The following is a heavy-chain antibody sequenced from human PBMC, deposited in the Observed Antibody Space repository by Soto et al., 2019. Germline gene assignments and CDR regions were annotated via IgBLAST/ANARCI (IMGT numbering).Heavy chain of an antibody. CDR3: ARDPEKYSGSDLGIDY. CDR1: GFNFTNYE. D-gene: IGHD5-12*01. J-gene: IGHJ4*02. CDR2: ISSSGKTI. V-gene: IGHV3-48*03. Sequence: GSLRPPCAASGFNFTNYEMNWGRQAPGKGLEWISYISSSGKTISYADSVKGRFTISRDNAKNSLYLQMNSLRAEDTAVYYCARDPEKYSGSDLGIDYWGQGTLVTVSS.